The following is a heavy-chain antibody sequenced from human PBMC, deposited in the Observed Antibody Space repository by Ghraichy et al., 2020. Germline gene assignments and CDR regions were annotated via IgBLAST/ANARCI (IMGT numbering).Heavy chain of an antibody. Sequence: GGSLRLSCAASGFTFDDYAMHWVRQAPGKGLEWVSLISWDGGSTYYADSVKGRFTISRDNSKNSLYLQMNSLRAEDTALYYCAKPHYGSGSSMYFDYWGQGTLVTVSS. V-gene: IGHV3-43D*04. D-gene: IGHD3-10*01. CDR3: AKPHYGSGSSMYFDY. CDR1: GFTFDDYA. J-gene: IGHJ4*02. CDR2: ISWDGGST.